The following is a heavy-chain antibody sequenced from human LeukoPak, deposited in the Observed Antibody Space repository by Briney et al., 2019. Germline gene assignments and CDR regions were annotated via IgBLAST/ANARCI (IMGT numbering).Heavy chain of an antibody. Sequence: GGSLRPSCAASGFTFSSYAMHWVRQAPGKGLGWVAVISYDGSNKYYADSVKGRFTISRDNSKNTLYLQMNSLRAEDTAVYYCARVPNSSGYYLPGDYWGQGTLVTVSS. V-gene: IGHV3-30-3*01. D-gene: IGHD3-22*01. CDR3: ARVPNSSGYYLPGDY. J-gene: IGHJ4*02. CDR2: ISYDGSNK. CDR1: GFTFSSYA.